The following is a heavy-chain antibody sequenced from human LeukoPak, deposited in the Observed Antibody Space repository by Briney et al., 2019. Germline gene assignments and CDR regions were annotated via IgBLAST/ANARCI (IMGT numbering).Heavy chain of an antibody. V-gene: IGHV3-33*01. CDR3: ARSPLIIAAAGSFDY. CDR1: GFTFSSYG. D-gene: IGHD6-13*01. J-gene: IGHJ4*02. Sequence: GGSLRLSCAASGFTFSSYGMHWVRQAPGKGLEWVAVIWYDGSNKYYADSVKGRFTISRDNSKNTLYQQMNSLRAEDTAVYYCARSPLIIAAAGSFDYWGQGTLVTVSS. CDR2: IWYDGSNK.